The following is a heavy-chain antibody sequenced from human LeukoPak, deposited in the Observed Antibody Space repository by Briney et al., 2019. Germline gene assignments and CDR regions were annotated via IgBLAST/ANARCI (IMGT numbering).Heavy chain of an antibody. Sequence: PGRSLRLSCAASGFTFSSYAMSWVRQAPGKGLEWVSAISGSGGSTYYADSVKGRFTISRDNSKSTLYLQMNSLRAEDTAVYYCAKDLGTSYSGSPYFDYWGQGTLVTVSS. CDR1: GFTFSSYA. D-gene: IGHD6-13*01. J-gene: IGHJ4*02. CDR2: ISGSGGST. V-gene: IGHV3-23*01. CDR3: AKDLGTSYSGSPYFDY.